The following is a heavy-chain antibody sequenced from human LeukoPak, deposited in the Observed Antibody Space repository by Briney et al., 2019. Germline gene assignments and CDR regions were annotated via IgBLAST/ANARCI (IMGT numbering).Heavy chain of an antibody. J-gene: IGHJ6*03. CDR1: GFTFSSYA. Sequence: GGSLRLSCAASGFTFSSYAMSWVRQAPGKGLEWVSAISGSGGSTYYADSVKGRFTISRDNSKNTLYLQMNSLRAEDTAVYYCAKDSTQYYYYYYMDVWGKGTTVTISS. CDR3: AKDSTQYYYYYYMDV. V-gene: IGHV3-23*01. CDR2: ISGSGGST.